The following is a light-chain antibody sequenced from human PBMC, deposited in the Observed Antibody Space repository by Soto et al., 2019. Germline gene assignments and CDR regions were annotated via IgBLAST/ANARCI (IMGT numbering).Light chain of an antibody. J-gene: IGKJ4*01. CDR1: QSVSSY. Sequence: EIVLTQSPATLSLSPGERATLSCRASQSVSSYLAWYQQKPGQAPRLLIYDASNRATGIPARFSGSGSGRDFTLTISSLESEDFAVYYCQQRSNWPLTFGGGTKVEIK. CDR2: DAS. V-gene: IGKV3-11*02. CDR3: QQRSNWPLT.